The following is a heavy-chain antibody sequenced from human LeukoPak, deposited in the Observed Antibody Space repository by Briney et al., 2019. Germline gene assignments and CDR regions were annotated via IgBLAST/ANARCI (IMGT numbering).Heavy chain of an antibody. CDR1: GGSILGYY. CDR3: AEYRDYGGVAYFHF. CDR2: IYTSRSA. D-gene: IGHD4-23*01. V-gene: IGHV4-4*07. J-gene: IGHJ4*02. Sequence: SETLSLTCTVFGGSILGYYWSWVRQPAGKGLEYIGRIYTSRSANYNPSLKSRVTMSLDMSQNQFSLKLTSVTAADTAVYYCAEYRDYGGVAYFHFWDQGTLVTVSS.